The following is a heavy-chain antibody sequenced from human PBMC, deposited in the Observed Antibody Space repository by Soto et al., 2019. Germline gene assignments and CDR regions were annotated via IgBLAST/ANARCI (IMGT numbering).Heavy chain of an antibody. V-gene: IGHV4-38-2*01. D-gene: IGHD3-10*01. J-gene: IGHJ4*02. CDR3: ARPRPDFGAVDS. Sequence: XATLSLTCAVSGYSITSSSFWCCIRQPPGKGLEWIGSIHLGGTTYYDPSLKSRVTISLDTSRNEFSLRLTSVTAADTAVYYCARPRPDFGAVDSWGQGALVTVSS. CDR1: GYSITSSSF. CDR2: IHLGGTT.